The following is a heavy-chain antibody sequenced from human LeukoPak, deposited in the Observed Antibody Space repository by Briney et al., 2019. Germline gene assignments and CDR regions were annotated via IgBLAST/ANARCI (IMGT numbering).Heavy chain of an antibody. J-gene: IGHJ4*02. CDR2: ISWNSGSI. CDR1: GFTFDDYA. V-gene: IGHV3-9*01. CDR3: AKDTTSTYYDSSGYPDY. Sequence: GRSLRLSCPASGFTFDDYAMHWVRQAPGKGLEWVSGISWNSGSIGYAGSVKGRFTISRDNAKNSLYLQMNSLRAEDTALYYCAKDTTSTYYDSSGYPDYWGQGTLVTVSS. D-gene: IGHD3-22*01.